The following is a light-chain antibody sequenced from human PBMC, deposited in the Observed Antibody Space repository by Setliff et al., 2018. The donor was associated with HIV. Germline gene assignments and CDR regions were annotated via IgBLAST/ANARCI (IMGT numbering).Light chain of an antibody. Sequence: QSVLTQPPSASATPGQRVTISCSGSSSNIGRNYVYWYQQLPGKAPQLLIYRNNQRPSGVPDRFSGSKSGTSASLAISGLRSEDEADYYCQVWDSSSDHSYVFGTGTKVTVL. V-gene: IGLV1-47*01. CDR3: QVWDSSSDHSYV. J-gene: IGLJ1*01. CDR1: SSNIGRNY. CDR2: RNN.